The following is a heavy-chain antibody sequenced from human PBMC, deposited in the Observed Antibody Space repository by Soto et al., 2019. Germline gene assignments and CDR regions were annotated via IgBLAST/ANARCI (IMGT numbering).Heavy chain of an antibody. Sequence: GESLKISCNGSGYTFTTYWIGWVRQMPGKGLEWMGIIYPGDSDTTYSPSFQGQVTISADKSISTAYLQWDSLKASDSATYYCGRLDSSYYFDYWGQGTLVTVSS. CDR2: IYPGDSDT. D-gene: IGHD3-22*01. CDR1: GYTFTTYW. V-gene: IGHV5-51*01. CDR3: GRLDSSYYFDY. J-gene: IGHJ4*02.